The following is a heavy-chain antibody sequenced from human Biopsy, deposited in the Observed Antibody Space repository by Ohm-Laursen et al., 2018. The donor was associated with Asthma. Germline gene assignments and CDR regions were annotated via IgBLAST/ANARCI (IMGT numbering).Heavy chain of an antibody. CDR1: GGPITSSSYY. V-gene: IGHV4-39*01. Sequence: GTLSLTCTVSGGPITSSSYYWGWIRQPPGKGMEWIGSMYHSGSPYDHPSLKNRATISVDTSKNQLSLKLSCVTAADTAVYFCVRHQYSSSWSTFDYWGQGALVTVSS. D-gene: IGHD3-22*01. CDR3: VRHQYSSSWSTFDY. CDR2: MYHSGSP. J-gene: IGHJ4*02.